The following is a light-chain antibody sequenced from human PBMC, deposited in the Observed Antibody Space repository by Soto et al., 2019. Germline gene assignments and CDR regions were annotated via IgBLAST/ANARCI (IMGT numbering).Light chain of an antibody. V-gene: IGKV3-15*01. CDR1: QSVSTN. CDR2: GAS. J-gene: IGKJ1*01. CDR3: QQYDSAPWT. Sequence: EIVMTQSPATLSVSPGERATLSCRTSQSVSTNLAWYQQKPGQAPRLLIYGASTRATGIPARFSGSGSGTEFTLTISRLEPEDFAVYYCQQYDSAPWTFGQGTMVDIK.